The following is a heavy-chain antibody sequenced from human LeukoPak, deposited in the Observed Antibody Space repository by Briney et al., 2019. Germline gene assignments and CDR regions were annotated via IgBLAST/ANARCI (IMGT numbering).Heavy chain of an antibody. CDR3: ARHSSGLLTGQNPFDY. V-gene: IGHV5-51*01. J-gene: IGHJ4*02. Sequence: GESLKISCKGSGYSFTTYWIGWVRQMPGKGLEWMGIIYPGDSDTRYSPSFQGQVTISADKSISTAYLQWSGLKASDTAMYYCARHSSGLLTGQNPFDYWGQGTLVTVSS. D-gene: IGHD6-19*01. CDR2: IYPGDSDT. CDR1: GYSFTTYW.